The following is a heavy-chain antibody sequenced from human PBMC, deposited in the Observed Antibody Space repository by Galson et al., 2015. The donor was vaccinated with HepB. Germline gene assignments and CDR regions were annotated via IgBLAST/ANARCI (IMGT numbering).Heavy chain of an antibody. CDR2: INPNSGGT. D-gene: IGHD6-19*01. CDR1: GYTFTGYY. J-gene: IGHJ6*02. CDR3: ARLLTVAGTNGMDV. V-gene: IGHV1-2*06. Sequence: SCKASGYTFTGYYMPWVRQAPGQGLEWMGRINPNSGGTNYAQKFQGRVTMTRDTSISTAYMELSRLRSDDTAVYYCARLLTVAGTNGMDVWGQGTTVTVSS.